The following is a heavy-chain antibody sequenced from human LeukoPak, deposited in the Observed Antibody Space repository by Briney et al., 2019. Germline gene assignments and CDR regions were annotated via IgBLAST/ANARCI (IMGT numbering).Heavy chain of an antibody. D-gene: IGHD2-15*01. CDR3: ARGTAVFAGTPSFGY. V-gene: IGHV3-33*01. CDR1: GFIFSTFG. CDR2: IRYDGVNK. Sequence: GGSLRLSCAASGFIFSTFGMHWVRQAPGKGLEWVAVIRYDGVNKYYADSVRGRFTISRDNSKNTLYLQMNSLRAEDTAVYYCARGTAVFAGTPSFGYWGQGTLVTVSS. J-gene: IGHJ4*02.